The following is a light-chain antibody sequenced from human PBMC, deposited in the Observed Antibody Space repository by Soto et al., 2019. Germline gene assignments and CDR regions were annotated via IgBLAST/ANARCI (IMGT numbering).Light chain of an antibody. CDR1: QGISSD. CDR2: SAS. Sequence: IQLTQSPSSLSASVGDRVTITCRASQGISSDLAWYQQKPGNAPKLLIYSASTLQNGVPSRFSGSGSGTDFTLTISGLHPEDFATYYCHQLNSYPVTFGQVTRLEIK. J-gene: IGKJ5*01. V-gene: IGKV1-9*01. CDR3: HQLNSYPVT.